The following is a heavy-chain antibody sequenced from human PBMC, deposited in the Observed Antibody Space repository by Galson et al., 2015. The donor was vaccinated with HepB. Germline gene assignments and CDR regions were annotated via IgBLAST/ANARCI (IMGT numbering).Heavy chain of an antibody. CDR2: ISSSSSTI. V-gene: IGHV3-48*04. D-gene: IGHD3-9*01. CDR3: ARDNSYYDILTGLGAFDI. CDR1: GFTFSSYS. Sequence: SLRLSCAASGFTFSSYSMNWVRQAPGKGLEWVSYISSSSSTIYYADSVKGRFTISRDNAKNSLYLQMNSLRAEDTAVYYCARDNSYYDILTGLGAFDIWGQGTMVTVSS. J-gene: IGHJ3*02.